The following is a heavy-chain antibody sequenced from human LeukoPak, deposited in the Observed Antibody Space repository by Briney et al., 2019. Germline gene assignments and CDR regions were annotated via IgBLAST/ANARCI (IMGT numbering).Heavy chain of an antibody. V-gene: IGHV4-39*01. Sequence: PSETLSLTCSVSGGSISSSSYYWGWIRQPPGKGLEWIGSIHYNGNTYYNPSLTSRVAISVDTSKNQLSLKLSSVTAADTAVHYCAIRYDYGDYFNWFDPWGQGTLVTVSS. J-gene: IGHJ5*02. CDR3: AIRYDYGDYFNWFDP. D-gene: IGHD4-17*01. CDR2: IHYNGNT. CDR1: GGSISSSSYY.